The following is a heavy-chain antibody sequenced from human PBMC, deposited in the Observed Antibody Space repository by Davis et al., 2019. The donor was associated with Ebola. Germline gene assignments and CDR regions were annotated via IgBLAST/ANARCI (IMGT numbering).Heavy chain of an antibody. CDR1: GFIFSSYA. V-gene: IGHV3-21*06. CDR2: ISHTGSYI. Sequence: PGGSLRLSCEASGFIFSSYAMNWVRQAPGKGLEWVSSISHTGSYIHYGDSVKGRFTISRDNAKNSVHLQINSLRAEDTAVYYCTREDNSGWGSFDYWGQGALVTVSS. J-gene: IGHJ4*02. D-gene: IGHD5-12*01. CDR3: TREDNSGWGSFDY.